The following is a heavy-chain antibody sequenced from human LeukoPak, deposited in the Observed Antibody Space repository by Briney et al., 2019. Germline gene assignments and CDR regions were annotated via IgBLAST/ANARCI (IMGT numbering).Heavy chain of an antibody. CDR3: ARNMVRGVIFPLGY. Sequence: GGSLRLSCAASGFTFSDYYMNWIREAPGKGLEWVSYISTSGSTKYYADSVKGRFTMSRDNAKNSLYLQMNSLRAEDTAVYYCARNMVRGVIFPLGYWGQGILVTVSS. CDR2: ISTSGSTK. D-gene: IGHD3-10*01. J-gene: IGHJ4*02. V-gene: IGHV3-11*01. CDR1: GFTFSDYY.